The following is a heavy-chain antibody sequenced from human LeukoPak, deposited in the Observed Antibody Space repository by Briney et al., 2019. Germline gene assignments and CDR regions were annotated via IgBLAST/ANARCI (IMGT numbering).Heavy chain of an antibody. D-gene: IGHD3-16*01. Sequence: RGASLQISCKGSGSIFTSYWISWGRQLPGKGLEWMGRIDPSDSYTNYSPSFQGHVTISADKSISTAYLQWSSLKASDTAMYYCARLRFWGNWFDPWGQGTLVTVSS. CDR3: ARLRFWGNWFDP. CDR1: GSIFTSYW. CDR2: IDPSDSYT. V-gene: IGHV5-10-1*01. J-gene: IGHJ5*02.